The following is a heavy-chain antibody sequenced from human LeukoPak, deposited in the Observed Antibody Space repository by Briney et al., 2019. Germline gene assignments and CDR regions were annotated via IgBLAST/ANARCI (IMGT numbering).Heavy chain of an antibody. D-gene: IGHD3-22*01. Sequence: GGSLRLSCAASGFTFSDYDISWIRQAPGKGLERVSYVSSSGSTRDYADSVKGRFTISRDNAKKSLYLQMNSLRAEDTAVYYCARDWGAYYHFFDYWGQGTLGTVSA. J-gene: IGHJ4*02. CDR1: GFTFSDYD. CDR3: ARDWGAYYHFFDY. CDR2: VSSSGSTR. V-gene: IGHV3-11*04.